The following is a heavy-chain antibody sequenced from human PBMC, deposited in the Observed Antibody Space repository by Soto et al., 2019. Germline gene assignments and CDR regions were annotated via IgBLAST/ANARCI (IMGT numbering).Heavy chain of an antibody. J-gene: IGHJ6*03. D-gene: IGHD1-1*01. V-gene: IGHV3-21*04. CDR1: GFTFSSYS. CDR2: ISSSSSYI. CDR3: ARGLNVRESYYYMDV. Sequence: GGSLRLSCAASGFTFSSYSMNWVRQAPGKGLEWVSSISSSSSYIYYADSVKGRFTISRDNAKNSLYLQMNSLRADDTAVYYCARGLNVRESYYYMDVWGKGTTVTVSS.